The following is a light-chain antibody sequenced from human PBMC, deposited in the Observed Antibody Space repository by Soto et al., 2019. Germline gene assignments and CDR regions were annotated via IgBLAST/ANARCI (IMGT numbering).Light chain of an antibody. CDR2: EVN. CDR3: SSYAGSGTDYV. J-gene: IGLJ1*01. CDR1: SSDVGGYNY. Sequence: QSVLTQPPSASGPPGQSVTISCTGTSSDVGGYNYVSWYQQHPGKAPKLLIYEVNKRPSGVPDRFSGSKSGNTASLTVSGLQAEDEADFYCSSYAGSGTDYVFGTGTKVTVL. V-gene: IGLV2-8*01.